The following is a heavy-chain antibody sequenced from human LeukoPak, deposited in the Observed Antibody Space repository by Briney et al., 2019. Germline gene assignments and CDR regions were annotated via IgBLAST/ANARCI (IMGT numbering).Heavy chain of an antibody. J-gene: IGHJ6*02. CDR1: GGTFSSYA. V-gene: IGHV7-4-1*02. CDR3: ARRLQSNGMDV. Sequence: ASVKVSCKASGGTFSSYAISWVRQAPGQGLEWMGWISTNTGNPTYAQGFTGRFVFSLDTSVSTAYLQISSLKAEDTAVYYCARRLQSNGMDVWGQGTTVIVSS. CDR2: ISTNTGNP. D-gene: IGHD4-11*01.